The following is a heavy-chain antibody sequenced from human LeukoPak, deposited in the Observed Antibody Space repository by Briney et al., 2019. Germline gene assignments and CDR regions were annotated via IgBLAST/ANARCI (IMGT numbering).Heavy chain of an antibody. V-gene: IGHV3-30*02. CDR3: ARDRPGSYPS. J-gene: IGHJ4*02. Sequence: GGSLRLSCAASGFTFSNYGMHWVRQAPDKGLEWVAFLQNHGGDIHYADSVEGRFTISRDNSKNTLYLQMNSLRPEDTAVYYCARDRPGSYPSWGQGTLVTVSS. CDR2: LQNHGGDI. D-gene: IGHD3-10*01. CDR1: GFTFSNYG.